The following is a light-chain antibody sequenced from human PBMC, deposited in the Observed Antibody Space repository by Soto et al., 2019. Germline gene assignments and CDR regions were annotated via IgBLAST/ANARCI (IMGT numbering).Light chain of an antibody. J-gene: IGKJ1*01. CDR1: QDISSY. CDR2: AAS. CDR3: QQLNSYSRT. Sequence: DIQLTQSPSFLSASVGDRVTITCRASQDISSYSAWYQQKPGKAPKLLIYAASTLQSGVPSRFSGSGSGTEFTLTISSLQPEDFATYYCQQLNSYSRTFGQGTKVEIK. V-gene: IGKV1-9*01.